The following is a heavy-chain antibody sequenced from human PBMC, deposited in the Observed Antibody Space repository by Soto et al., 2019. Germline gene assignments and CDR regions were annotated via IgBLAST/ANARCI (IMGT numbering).Heavy chain of an antibody. D-gene: IGHD3-16*01. Sequence: QVQLQQWGAGLLKPSETLSLSCAVYGGSFSGYYWSWIRQPPGKGLEWIGEINHSVSTNYNPSLKGRVTISVDTSKNQFTLRVGSVTAADTGVSYCASILRSRWGPGPLVTVSS. CDR2: INHSVST. J-gene: IGHJ4*02. CDR1: GGSFSGYY. CDR3: ASILRSR. V-gene: IGHV4-34*01.